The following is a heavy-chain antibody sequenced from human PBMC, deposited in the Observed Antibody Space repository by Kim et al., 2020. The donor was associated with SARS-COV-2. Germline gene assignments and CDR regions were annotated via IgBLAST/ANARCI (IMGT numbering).Heavy chain of an antibody. V-gene: IGHV3-30*03. CDR3: ARATKYQLLSGDDAFGF. D-gene: IGHD2-2*01. J-gene: IGHJ3*01. CDR2: ISFDGSSA. Sequence: GGSQRLSCAASGFTFSSYAMHWVRQAPGKGLEWVADISFDGSSAYYADSVKGRFTISRDNSNNIVHLQMNSLRPEDAAVYYCARATKYQLLSGDDAFGFWGQGTRVTVSS. CDR1: GFTFSSYA.